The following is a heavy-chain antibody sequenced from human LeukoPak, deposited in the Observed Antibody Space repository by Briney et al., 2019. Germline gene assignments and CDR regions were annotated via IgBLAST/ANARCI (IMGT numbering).Heavy chain of an antibody. J-gene: IGHJ2*01. Sequence: GGSLRLSCAASGFTFSSYSMNWVRQAPGKGLEWVSSISSSSSYIYYADSVKGRFTISRDNAKNSLSLQMNSLRAEDTAVYYCARDMVVNAIRTWYFDLWGRGTLITVSS. CDR2: ISSSSSYI. D-gene: IGHD2-21*01. CDR3: ARDMVVNAIRTWYFDL. CDR1: GFTFSSYS. V-gene: IGHV3-21*01.